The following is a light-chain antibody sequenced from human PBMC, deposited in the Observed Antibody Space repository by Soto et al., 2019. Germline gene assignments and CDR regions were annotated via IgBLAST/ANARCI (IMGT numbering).Light chain of an antibody. CDR2: DAS. CDR3: QQRSNWPLN. CDR1: QSVSSY. Sequence: EIVLTQSPATLSLSPGERATLSCRASQSVSSYLAWYQQKPGQAPRLLIYDASNRATGIAARFSGSGSGTDFTLTISSLETEDFAVYYCQQRSNWPLNFGGGTKVEIK. J-gene: IGKJ4*01. V-gene: IGKV3-11*01.